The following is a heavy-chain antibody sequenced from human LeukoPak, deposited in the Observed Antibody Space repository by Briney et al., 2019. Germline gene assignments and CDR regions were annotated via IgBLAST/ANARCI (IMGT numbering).Heavy chain of an antibody. V-gene: IGHV3-74*01. CDR2: INSDGSST. CDR3: ARVGGSSWLNWYFDL. J-gene: IGHJ2*01. CDR1: GFTFSTYW. Sequence: GGSLRLSCAASGFTFSTYWMHWVRQAPGKGLVWVSRINSDGSSTSYADSVKGRFTISRDNAKNTLYLQMNSLRAEDTAVYYCARVGGSSWLNWYFDLWGRGTLVTVSS. D-gene: IGHD6-13*01.